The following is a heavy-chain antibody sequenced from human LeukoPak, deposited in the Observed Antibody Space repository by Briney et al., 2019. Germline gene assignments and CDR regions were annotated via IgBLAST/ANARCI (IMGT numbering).Heavy chain of an antibody. D-gene: IGHD3-10*01. V-gene: IGHV1-3*01. J-gene: IGHJ4*02. CDR1: GYTFTSYA. Sequence: GASVKVSCKASGYTFTSYAMHWVRQAPGQRLEWMGWINAGNGNTKYSQKFQGRVTITRDTSASTAYMELSSLRSEDTAVYYCARDLGLGWFGELFGYWGQGTLVTVSS. CDR3: ARDLGLGWFGELFGY. CDR2: INAGNGNT.